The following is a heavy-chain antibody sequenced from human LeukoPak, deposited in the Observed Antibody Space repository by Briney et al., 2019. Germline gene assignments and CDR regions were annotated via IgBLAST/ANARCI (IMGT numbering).Heavy chain of an antibody. D-gene: IGHD6-13*01. CDR1: GGSFSGYY. V-gene: IGHV4-34*01. Sequence: ASETLSLTCAVYGGSFSGYYWSWIRQPPGKGLEWIGEINHSGSTNYNPSLKSRVTISVDTSKNQFSLKLSSVTAADTAVYYCARPGIAAAGHNWFDPWGQGTLVTVSS. J-gene: IGHJ5*02. CDR2: INHSGST. CDR3: ARPGIAAAGHNWFDP.